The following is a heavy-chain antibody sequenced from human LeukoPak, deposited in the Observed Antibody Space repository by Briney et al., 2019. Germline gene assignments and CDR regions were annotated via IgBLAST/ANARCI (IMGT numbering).Heavy chain of an antibody. CDR2: ISGSGGST. D-gene: IGHD6-13*01. CDR1: GFTFSSYA. V-gene: IGHV3-23*01. J-gene: IGHJ4*02. CDR3: AKAPLYSSRGWAPFDY. Sequence: GGSLRLSCAASGFTFSSYAMSWVRQAPGKGLEWVSAISGSGGSTYYADSVKGRFTISRDNSKNTLYLQMNSLRAEDTAVYYCAKAPLYSSRGWAPFDYWGQGTLVTVSS.